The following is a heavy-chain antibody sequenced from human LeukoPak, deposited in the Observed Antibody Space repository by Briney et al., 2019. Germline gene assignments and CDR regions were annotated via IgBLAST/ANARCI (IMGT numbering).Heavy chain of an antibody. D-gene: IGHD1-26*01. V-gene: IGHV3-7*01. CDR2: IKEDGSEK. J-gene: IGHJ4*02. CDR3: ARRRISATVLDY. Sequence: GGSLRLSCAASGFTFSTYWMSWVRQAPGKGLEWVANIKEDGSEKYYVDSVKGRFTISGDNAKNSLYLQMDSLRAEDTAVYYCARRRISATVLDYWGQGTLVTVSS. CDR1: GFTFSTYW.